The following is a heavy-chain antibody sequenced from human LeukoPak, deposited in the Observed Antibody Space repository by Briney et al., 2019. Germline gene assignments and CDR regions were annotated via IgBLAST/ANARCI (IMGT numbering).Heavy chain of an antibody. CDR1: GGSFSGYY. Sequence: PSETLSLTCAVYGGSFSGYYWSWIRQPPGKGLEWIGEINHSGSTNYNPSLKSRVTISVDTSKNQFSLKLSSVTAADTAVYYCARHPLLLWFGELPYYFDYWGQGTLVTVSS. V-gene: IGHV4-34*01. D-gene: IGHD3-10*01. CDR2: INHSGST. J-gene: IGHJ4*02. CDR3: ARHPLLLWFGELPYYFDY.